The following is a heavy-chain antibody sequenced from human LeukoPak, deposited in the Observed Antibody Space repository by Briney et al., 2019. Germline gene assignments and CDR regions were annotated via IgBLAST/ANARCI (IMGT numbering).Heavy chain of an antibody. J-gene: IGHJ6*02. CDR3: AKEGIAAAALGDYYYYGMDV. Sequence: QTGGSLRLSCAASGFTFSSYGMHWVRQAPGKGLEWVAVISYDGSNKYYADSVKGRFTISRDNSKNTLYLQMNSLRAEDTAVYYCAKEGIAAAALGDYYYYGMDVWGQGTTVTVSS. CDR1: GFTFSSYG. CDR2: ISYDGSNK. V-gene: IGHV3-30*18. D-gene: IGHD6-13*01.